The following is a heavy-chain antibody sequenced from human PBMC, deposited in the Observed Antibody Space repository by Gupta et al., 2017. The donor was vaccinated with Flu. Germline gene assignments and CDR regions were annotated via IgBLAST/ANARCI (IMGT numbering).Heavy chain of an antibody. CDR1: GGTFSSFP. J-gene: IGHJ3*01. Sequence: SGGTFSSFPFSWVRQAPGQGLEWMGLIVPILGTAYYAQEFQGRVTITADESTTTVYMELSSLRSEDTAVYYCAKGRGVRGTAAAFD. CDR2: IVPILGTA. V-gene: IGHV1-69*11. D-gene: IGHD1-1*01. CDR3: AKGRGVRGTAAAFD.